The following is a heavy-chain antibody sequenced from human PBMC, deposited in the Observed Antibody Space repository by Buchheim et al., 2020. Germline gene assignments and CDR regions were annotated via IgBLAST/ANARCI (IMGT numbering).Heavy chain of an antibody. CDR1: GFTFSNYS. J-gene: IGHJ6*02. V-gene: IGHV3-30-3*01. CDR2: ISYDGSNK. CDR3: ARALDCTGGTCYYYYGLDV. D-gene: IGHD2-8*02. Sequence: QLQLVESGGGVVQPGRSLRLSCAASGFTFSNYSMHWVRQAPGKGLEWVAVISYDGSNKYYADSVKGRFTISRDNSKNTLHLQMSGLRAEDTAVFYCARALDCTGGTCYYYYGLDVWGQGTT.